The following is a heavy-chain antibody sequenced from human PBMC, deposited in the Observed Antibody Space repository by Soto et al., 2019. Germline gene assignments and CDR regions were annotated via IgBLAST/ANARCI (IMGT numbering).Heavy chain of an antibody. CDR3: ARDKYCSGGSCRKNWFDP. J-gene: IGHJ5*02. CDR1: GGSISSSY. V-gene: IGHV4-59*01. Sequence: LETLSLTCTVSGGSISSSYWSWIQQPPGKGLEWLAYIYDDGSANYNPSLKSRATISLDMSKNQFSLKLTSVTAADTAVYYCARDKYCSGGSCRKNWFDPWGQGTLVTVSS. D-gene: IGHD2-15*01. CDR2: IYDDGSA.